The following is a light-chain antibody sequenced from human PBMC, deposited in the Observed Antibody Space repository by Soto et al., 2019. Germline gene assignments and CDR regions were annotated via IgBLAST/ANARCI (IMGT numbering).Light chain of an antibody. J-gene: IGKJ5*01. Sequence: EIVMTQSPATLSVSPGEGATLSCRASQSVGINLAWYQQKPGQAPRVVVYGASTRATGIPARFSGSGSGTEFTLTISGLQSEDFAVYYCQQYGSSQITFGQGTRLEIK. CDR3: QQYGSSQIT. CDR1: QSVGIN. V-gene: IGKV3-15*01. CDR2: GAS.